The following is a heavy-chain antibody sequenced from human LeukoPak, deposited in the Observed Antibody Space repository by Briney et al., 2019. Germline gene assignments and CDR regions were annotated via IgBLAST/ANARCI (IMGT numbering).Heavy chain of an antibody. CDR1: GLTFSSHW. CDR3: ARGGSYGSLEWLSPFDY. Sequence: PGGSLRLSCAASGLTFSSHWVHWVRQAPGKGLVWVSRITNDGSSTTYADSVKGRFTISRDNAKNMLYLQVNSLRAEDTAVYYCARGGSYGSLEWLSPFDYWGQGTLVTVSS. J-gene: IGHJ4*02. D-gene: IGHD3-3*01. CDR2: ITNDGSST. V-gene: IGHV3-74*01.